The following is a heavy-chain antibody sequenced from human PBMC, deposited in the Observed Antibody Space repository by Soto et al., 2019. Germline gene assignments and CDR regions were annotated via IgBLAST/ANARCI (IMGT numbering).Heavy chain of an antibody. CDR2: IFYSGST. CDR3: ARERGMATTFDI. J-gene: IGHJ3*02. CDR1: GGSISNYY. D-gene: IGHD5-12*01. V-gene: IGHV4-59*01. Sequence: SDTLSLTCTVSGGSISNYYWSWIRQPPGKGLEWIGCIFYSGSTNYSPSLRSRVTISVDTSKNQFSLKLSSVTAADTAVYYCARERGMATTFDIWGQGTMVTVSS.